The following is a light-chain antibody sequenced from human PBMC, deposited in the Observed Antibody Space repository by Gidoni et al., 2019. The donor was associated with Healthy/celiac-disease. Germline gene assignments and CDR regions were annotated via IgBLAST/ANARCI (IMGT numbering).Light chain of an antibody. V-gene: IGKV1-9*01. Sequence: DIQLTQSPSFLSASVGDRVTITCRASQGISSYLAWYQQKPGKAPKLLIYAASTLQSGVPSRCSGSSSGTEFTLPISSLQPEDFATYYCQQLNSYPLFTFGPGTKVDIK. CDR3: QQLNSYPLFT. J-gene: IGKJ3*01. CDR2: AAS. CDR1: QGISSY.